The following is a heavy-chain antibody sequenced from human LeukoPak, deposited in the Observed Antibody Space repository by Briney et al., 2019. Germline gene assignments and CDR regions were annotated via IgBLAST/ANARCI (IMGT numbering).Heavy chain of an antibody. D-gene: IGHD3-22*01. CDR3: AIIYYCDSSGYYSGDY. CDR1: GYTFTSYD. CDR2: MNPKSGNT. Sequence: GASVKVSCKASGYTFTSYDINWVRQATGQGREWMGWMNPKSGNTDYAQKFQGRVTMTRNTPIRKAYMELSSQRSEDTAVYYCAIIYYCDSSGYYSGDYWGQGTLVTVSS. J-gene: IGHJ4*02. V-gene: IGHV1-8*01.